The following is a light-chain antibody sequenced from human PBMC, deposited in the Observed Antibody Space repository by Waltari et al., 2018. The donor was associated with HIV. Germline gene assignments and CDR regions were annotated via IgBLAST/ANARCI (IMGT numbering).Light chain of an antibody. CDR1: RSHIGAGYD. V-gene: IGLV1-40*01. CDR3: QSYDSSLTGSV. CDR2: GSG. J-gene: IGLJ2*01. Sequence: QSVLTQPPSVSGAPGPRVPISCTGSRSHIGAGYDIHWYQQLPGTAPKLLIYGSGNRPSGVPDRFSGSKSGTSASLAITGLQAEDEADYYCQSYDSSLTGSVFGGGTKLTVL.